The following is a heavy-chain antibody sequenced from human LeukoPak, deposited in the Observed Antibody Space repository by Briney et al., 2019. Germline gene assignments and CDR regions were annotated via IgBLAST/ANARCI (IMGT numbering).Heavy chain of an antibody. Sequence: GESLRLSCTASGFTFTTYWMSWVRHPPGKGLEWVANIKQDGTEKYYVDSVKGRFTISRDNAKNSLYLQMNSLRAEDTAVYYCARDLTGWGAFDIWGQGTMVTVSS. CDR1: GFTFTTYW. CDR3: ARDLTGWGAFDI. D-gene: IGHD3-9*01. V-gene: IGHV3-7*01. J-gene: IGHJ3*02. CDR2: IKQDGTEK.